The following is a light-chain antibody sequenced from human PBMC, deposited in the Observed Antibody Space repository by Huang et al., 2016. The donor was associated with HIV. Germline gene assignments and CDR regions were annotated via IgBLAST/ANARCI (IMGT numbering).Light chain of an antibody. Sequence: DIQMTQSPLSLSASVGDRVTITCRASQSISSYLNWYQQKPGKAPKVLIYNTSTLQSGVPSRFSGSGSGTDFSLTISSLQPEDFATYYCQQSYRTPWAFGQGTKVEIK. CDR3: QQSYRTPWA. V-gene: IGKV1-39*01. CDR2: NTS. CDR1: QSISSY. J-gene: IGKJ1*01.